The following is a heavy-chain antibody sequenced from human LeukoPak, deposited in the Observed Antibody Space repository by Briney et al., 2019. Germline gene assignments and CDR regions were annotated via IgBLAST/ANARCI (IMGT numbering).Heavy chain of an antibody. CDR1: GFTFSGSA. Sequence: GGSLKLSCAASGFTFSGSAMHWVRQASGKGLEWVGRIRSKANSYATAYAASVKGRFTISRDDSKNTAYLQMNSLKTEDTAVYYCTRRYGSGIYYFDYWGQGTLVTVSS. J-gene: IGHJ4*02. V-gene: IGHV3-73*01. D-gene: IGHD3-10*01. CDR2: IRSKANSYAT. CDR3: TRRYGSGIYYFDY.